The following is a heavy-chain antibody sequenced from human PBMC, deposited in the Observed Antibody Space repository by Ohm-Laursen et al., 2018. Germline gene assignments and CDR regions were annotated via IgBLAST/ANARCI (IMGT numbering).Heavy chain of an antibody. CDR1: GYTFTGYY. D-gene: IGHD6-13*01. J-gene: IGHJ5*02. V-gene: IGHV1-2*02. CDR2: INPNSGDT. CDR3: GSSSRSPYNWFDP. Sequence: GASVKVSCKASGYTFTGYYMHWVRQAPGQGLEWMGWINPNSGDTGYVQKFQGRVTMTRDTSITTAYMELSRLRSDDTAMYYCGSSSRSPYNWFDPWGQGTLVSVSS.